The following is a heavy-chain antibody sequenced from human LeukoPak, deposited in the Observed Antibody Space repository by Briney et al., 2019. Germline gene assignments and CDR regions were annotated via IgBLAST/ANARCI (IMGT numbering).Heavy chain of an antibody. Sequence: SETLSLTCTVSGASINTANYYWGWFRLSPGKGLEWIGNIFYRGSTFYSPSFSSRITISLDTSRNEFSLKLISMTAADTAVYYCARSWGYDFWSGNLLDYWSQGTLVTVSS. CDR1: GASINTANYY. CDR3: ARSWGYDFWSGNLLDY. J-gene: IGHJ4*02. D-gene: IGHD3-3*01. V-gene: IGHV4-39*07. CDR2: IFYRGST.